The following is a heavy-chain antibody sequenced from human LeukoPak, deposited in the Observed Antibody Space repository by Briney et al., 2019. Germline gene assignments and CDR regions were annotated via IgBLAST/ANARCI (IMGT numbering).Heavy chain of an antibody. J-gene: IGHJ4*02. V-gene: IGHV4-34*01. CDR3: ARRTEGYCSGGSCYKPPTPLDY. D-gene: IGHD2-15*01. CDR1: GGSFSGYY. CDR2: INHSGST. Sequence: SETLSLTCAVYGGSFSGYYWSWIRQPPGKGLEWIGEINHSGSTNYNPSLKSRVTISVDTSKNQFSLKLSSVTAADTAVYYCARRTEGYCSGGSCYKPPTPLDYWGQGTLVTVSS.